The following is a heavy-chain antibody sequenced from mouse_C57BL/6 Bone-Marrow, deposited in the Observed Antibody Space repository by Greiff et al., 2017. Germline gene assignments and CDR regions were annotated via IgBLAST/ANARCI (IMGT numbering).Heavy chain of an antibody. CDR1: GYTFTSYW. J-gene: IGHJ2*01. D-gene: IGHD2-12*01. CDR2: IDPSDSYT. V-gene: IGHV1-69*01. Sequence: VQLQQPGAELVMPGASVKLSCKASGYTFTSYWMHWVKQRPGQGLEWIGEIDPSDSYTNYTQKFKGKSTLTVDKSSSTAYMQRSSLTSEDSAVYYCAREGYSGDFDYWGQGTTLTVSS. CDR3: AREGYSGDFDY.